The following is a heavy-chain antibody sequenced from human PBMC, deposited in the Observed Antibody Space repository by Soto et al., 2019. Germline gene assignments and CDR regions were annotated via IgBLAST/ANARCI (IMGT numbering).Heavy chain of an antibody. Sequence: SETLSLTCAVYGGSFSGYYWSWIRQPPGKGLEWIGEINHSGSTNYNPSLKSRVTISVDTSKNQFSLKLSSVTAADTAVYYCARGGYCSGGSCQYYYGMDVWGQGSTVTVSS. CDR2: INHSGST. CDR3: ARGGYCSGGSCQYYYGMDV. CDR1: GGSFSGYY. J-gene: IGHJ6*02. V-gene: IGHV4-34*01. D-gene: IGHD2-15*01.